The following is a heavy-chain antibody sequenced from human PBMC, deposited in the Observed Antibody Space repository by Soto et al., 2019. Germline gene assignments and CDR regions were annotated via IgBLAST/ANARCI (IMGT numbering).Heavy chain of an antibody. V-gene: IGHV1-3*01. CDR3: ARPRVGGEQQLANFDY. J-gene: IGHJ4*02. D-gene: IGHD6-13*01. Sequence: ASVKVSCKASGYTFTTYSMHWGRQAPRQRLEWMGWINAGNGNTKYSQKFQGRITVTRDTSASTAYMELSSLISEDTAVYYCARPRVGGEQQLANFDYWGQGTLLTVSS. CDR2: INAGNGNT. CDR1: GYTFTTYS.